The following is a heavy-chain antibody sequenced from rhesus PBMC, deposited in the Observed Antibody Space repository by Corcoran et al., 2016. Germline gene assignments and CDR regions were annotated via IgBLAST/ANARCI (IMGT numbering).Heavy chain of an antibody. J-gene: IGHJ4*01. CDR2: IYGNSAST. CDR1: GGSISGYYY. Sequence: QVQLQQWGEGLVKPSETLSLTCAVYGGSISGYYYWSWIRQPPGKGLEWIGYIYGNSASTNYNPSHKICGYISKATSQDQFSLKLSSGSGADTAVYYCARGGGIAAAGIDYWGQGVLVTVSS. CDR3: ARGGGIAAAGIDY. D-gene: IGHD6-25*01. V-gene: IGHV4-73*01.